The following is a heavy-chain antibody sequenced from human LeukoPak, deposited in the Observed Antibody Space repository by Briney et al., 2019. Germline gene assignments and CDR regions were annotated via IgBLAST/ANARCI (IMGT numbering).Heavy chain of an antibody. CDR1: GFTFSSYS. CDR3: ARSHYYDSSGIFSYDYGLDV. V-gene: IGHV3-74*01. CDR2: VNSGGSST. Sequence: PGGSLRLSCAASGFTFSSYSMSWVRQVPGKGLVWVSRVNSGGSSTRHADSVKGRFTISRDNAKNTLYLQMNSLRSEDTAVYYCARSHYYDSSGIFSYDYGLDVWGQGTTVTVSS. J-gene: IGHJ6*02. D-gene: IGHD3-22*01.